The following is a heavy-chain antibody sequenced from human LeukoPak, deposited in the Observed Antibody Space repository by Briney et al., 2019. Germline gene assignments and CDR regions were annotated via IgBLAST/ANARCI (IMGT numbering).Heavy chain of an antibody. CDR1: GFTFSSHW. CDR2: INSDGSST. D-gene: IGHD5-18*01. CDR3: ASGYTYGYYYLDH. J-gene: IGHJ4*02. Sequence: PGGSLRLSCAGSGFTFSSHWMYWVRQAPGKGLVWVSRINSDGSSTTYGDSVRGRFTISRDNAKNTLYLQMDSLRAEDTALYFCASGYTYGYYYLDHWGQGTPVTVSS. V-gene: IGHV3-74*01.